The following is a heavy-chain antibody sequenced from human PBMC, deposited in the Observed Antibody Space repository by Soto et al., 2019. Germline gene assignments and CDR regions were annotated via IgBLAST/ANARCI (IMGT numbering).Heavy chain of an antibody. CDR3: EKVYVASGYDFGPEFDY. CDR1: GFTFSSYA. CDR2: ISGSGGST. D-gene: IGHD5-12*01. V-gene: IGHV3-23*01. J-gene: IGHJ4*02. Sequence: GGSLRLSCAASGFTFSSYAMSWVRQAPGKGLEWVSAISGSGGSTYYADSVKGRFTISRDNSKNTLYLQMNSLRAEDTAVYYCEKVYVASGYDFGPEFDYWGQGTLVTVSS.